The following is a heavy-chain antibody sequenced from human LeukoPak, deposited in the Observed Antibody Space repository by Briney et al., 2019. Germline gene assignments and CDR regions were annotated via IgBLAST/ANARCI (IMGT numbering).Heavy chain of an antibody. CDR1: GFTFSSYA. D-gene: IGHD2-15*01. V-gene: IGHV3-23*01. Sequence: QTGGSLRLSCAASGFTFSSYAMSWVRQAPGKGLEWVSTISGSGYSTYHADSVKGRFTISRDNSKNTLYLQMNSLRAEDTAVYYCAKDNSPKAYCSGGSCYSDYWGQGTLVTVSS. CDR3: AKDNSPKAYCSGGSCYSDY. J-gene: IGHJ4*02. CDR2: ISGSGYST.